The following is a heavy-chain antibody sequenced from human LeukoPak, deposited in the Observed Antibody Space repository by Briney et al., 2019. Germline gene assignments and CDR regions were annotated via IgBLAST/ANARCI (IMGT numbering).Heavy chain of an antibody. CDR2: INPDSGGT. CDR1: GYRFTGYY. Sequence: GASVKVSCKASGYRFTGYYVHWVRQAPGQGFEWMGWINPDSGGTNFAQRFQGRVTLTRDTSISTAYMELSRLTSDDTAVYYCARDAISRGIIDYWGQGTLVTVSS. D-gene: IGHD3-10*01. CDR3: ARDAISRGIIDY. V-gene: IGHV1-2*02. J-gene: IGHJ4*02.